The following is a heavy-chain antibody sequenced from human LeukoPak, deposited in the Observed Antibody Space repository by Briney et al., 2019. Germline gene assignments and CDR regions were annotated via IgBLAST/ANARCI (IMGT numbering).Heavy chain of an antibody. CDR2: IYHTGST. CDR1: GGSIRNYY. Sequence: SETLSLTCTVSGGSIRNYYWSWIRQPPGKGLEWIGYIYHTGSTNYNPSLKSRVTISVDTSKNQFSLKLSSVTAADTAVYYCARARPMGTWFDPWGQGTLVTVSS. D-gene: IGHD3-10*01. CDR3: ARARPMGTWFDP. J-gene: IGHJ5*02. V-gene: IGHV4-59*01.